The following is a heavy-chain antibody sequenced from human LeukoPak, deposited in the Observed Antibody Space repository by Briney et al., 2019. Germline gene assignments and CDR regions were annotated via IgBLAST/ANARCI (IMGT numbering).Heavy chain of an antibody. CDR3: AKDGRHYGDYGMDV. D-gene: IGHD4-17*01. CDR1: GFTFDDYA. J-gene: IGHJ6*02. Sequence: GGSLRLSCAASGFTFDDYAMHLVRQAPGKGLEWVSLISGDGGSTYYAESVKGRFNIPRENSKNSLYLQMNSLRTDDTALYYCAKDGRHYGDYGMDVWGQGTTVTVSS. V-gene: IGHV3-43*02. CDR2: ISGDGGST.